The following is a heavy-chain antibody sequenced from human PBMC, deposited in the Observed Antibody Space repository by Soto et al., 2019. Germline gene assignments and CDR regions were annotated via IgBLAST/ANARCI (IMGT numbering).Heavy chain of an antibody. CDR3: ARHHGPTTSENWFDP. CDR1: GYTFFTYD. D-gene: IGHD5-12*01. J-gene: IGHJ5*02. CDR2: ISTYSGDT. Sequence: QVRLVQSGVEVKTPGASVKVSCQASGYTFFTYDISWVRQAPGQGPEWMGWISTYSGDTKYAQKFQGRVTMTTDTSTTTAYLELRSLRSDDTAVYYCARHHGPTTSENWFDPWGQGTLVTVSS. V-gene: IGHV1-18*01.